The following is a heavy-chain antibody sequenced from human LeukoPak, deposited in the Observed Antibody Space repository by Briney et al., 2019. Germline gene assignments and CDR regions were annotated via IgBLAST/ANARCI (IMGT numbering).Heavy chain of an antibody. J-gene: IGHJ3*02. D-gene: IGHD3-22*01. CDR3: AGNYYDSSGYYWDAFDI. CDR2: INPNSGGT. CDR1: GYTFTGYY. V-gene: IGHV1-2*02. Sequence: ASVKVSCKASGYTFTGYYIHWVRQAPGQGLEWMGWINPNSGGTNYAQKFQGRVTMTRDTSISTAYMELSRLRSDDTAVYYCAGNYYDSSGYYWDAFDIWGQGTMVTVSS.